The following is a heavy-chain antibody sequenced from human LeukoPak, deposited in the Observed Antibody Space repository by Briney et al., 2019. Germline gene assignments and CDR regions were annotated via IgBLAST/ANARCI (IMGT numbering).Heavy chain of an antibody. CDR1: GFTFSSYA. CDR3: ARDPFSSSWYY. CDR2: ISGSGGST. D-gene: IGHD6-13*01. V-gene: IGHV3-23*01. Sequence: PGGSLRLSCAASGFTFSSYAMSWVRQAPGKGLEWVSAISGSGGSTYYADSVKGRFTISRDNAKNSLYLQMNSLRAEDTAVYYCARDPFSSSWYYWGQGTLVTVSS. J-gene: IGHJ4*02.